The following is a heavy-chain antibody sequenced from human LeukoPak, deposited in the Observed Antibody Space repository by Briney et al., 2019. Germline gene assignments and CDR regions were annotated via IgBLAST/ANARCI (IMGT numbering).Heavy chain of an antibody. Sequence: SETLSLTCTVSGGSISSYYWSWIRQPAGKGLEWIGRIYTSGSTNYNPSLKSRVTISVDTSKNQFSLKLSSVTAADTAVYYCARVGSSSWYFDYWGQGTLVTVSS. CDR3: ARVGSSSWYFDY. CDR2: IYTSGST. D-gene: IGHD6-13*01. CDR1: GGSISSYY. J-gene: IGHJ4*02. V-gene: IGHV4-4*07.